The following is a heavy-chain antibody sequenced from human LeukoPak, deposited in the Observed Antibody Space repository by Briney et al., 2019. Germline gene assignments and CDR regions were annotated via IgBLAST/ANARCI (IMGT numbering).Heavy chain of an antibody. CDR1: GGSISSYY. J-gene: IGHJ3*02. CDR3: ARDATFFDWLHPADAFDI. V-gene: IGHV4-4*07. Sequence: PSETLSLTCPVSGGSISSYYWSWIRQPAGKGLEWIGRIYTSGSTNYNPSLKSRVTMSVDTSKNQFSLKLSSVTAADTAVYYCARDATFFDWLHPADAFDIWGQGTMVTVSS. CDR2: IYTSGST. D-gene: IGHD3-9*01.